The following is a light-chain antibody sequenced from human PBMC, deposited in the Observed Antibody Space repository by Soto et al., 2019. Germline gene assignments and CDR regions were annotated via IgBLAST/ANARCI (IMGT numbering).Light chain of an antibody. J-gene: IGKJ4*01. Sequence: EIVKTQSPATLSVSPGERVTLSCRASQSLSSHLAWYQQKPGQAPGLLIYGVSTRATGVPTRFSGSASGTEFTLTISSLLSEDFAVYYCQQYHDWPLTFGGGTKVEIK. CDR1: QSLSSH. CDR2: GVS. CDR3: QQYHDWPLT. V-gene: IGKV3-15*01.